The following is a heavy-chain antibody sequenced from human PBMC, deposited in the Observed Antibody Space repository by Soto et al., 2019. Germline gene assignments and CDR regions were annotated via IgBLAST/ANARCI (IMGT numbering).Heavy chain of an antibody. CDR3: ATYKSNWFYYGMAV. Sequence: GGSLRLSCAASGFTFSSYTMNWVRQAPGKGLEWVSSINTPSSVINYADSVKGRFTISRDNAKNSLYLQMSSLRAEDTAVYYCATYKSNWFYYGMAVWGQGTTVTVS. D-gene: IGHD6-13*01. CDR1: GFTFSSYT. V-gene: IGHV3-21*06. J-gene: IGHJ6*02. CDR2: INTPSSVI.